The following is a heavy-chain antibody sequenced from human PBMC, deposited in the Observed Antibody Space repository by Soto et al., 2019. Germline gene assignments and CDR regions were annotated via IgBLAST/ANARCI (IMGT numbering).Heavy chain of an antibody. D-gene: IGHD3-16*01. CDR1: GGSISSYY. Sequence: SSETLSLTCTVSGGSISSYYWSWIRQPPGKGLEWIGYIYYSGSTNYNPSLKSRVTISVDTSKNQFSLKLSSVTAADTAVYYCASALYAHFDYWGQGTLVTVSS. CDR3: ASALYAHFDY. J-gene: IGHJ4*02. CDR2: IYYSGST. V-gene: IGHV4-59*01.